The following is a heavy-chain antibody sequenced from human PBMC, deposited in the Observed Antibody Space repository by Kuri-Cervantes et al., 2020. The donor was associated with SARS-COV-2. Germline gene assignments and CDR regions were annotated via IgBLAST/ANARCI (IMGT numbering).Heavy chain of an antibody. D-gene: IGHD2-2*02. CDR3: ARDRDDIVVVPAAIGTDAFDI. CDR2: IYYSGST. CDR1: GGSISSYY. J-gene: IGHJ3*02. V-gene: IGHV4-59*12. Sequence: SETLSLTCTVSGGSISSYYWSWIRQPPGKGLEWIGYIYYSGSTNYNPSLKSRVTISVDTSKNQFSLKLSSVTAADTAVYYCARDRDDIVVVPAAIGTDAFDIWGQGTMVTVSS.